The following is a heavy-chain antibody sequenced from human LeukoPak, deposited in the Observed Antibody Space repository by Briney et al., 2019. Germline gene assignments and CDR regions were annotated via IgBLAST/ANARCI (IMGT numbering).Heavy chain of an antibody. J-gene: IGHJ3*02. D-gene: IGHD2-21*01. Sequence: GASVKVSCKASGYTFTRFGLSWVRQAPGQGLEWMGWISTYNGNTNYAQKLQGRVTMTRDTSTSTVYMELSSLRSEDTAVYYCACVVRGAFDIWGQGTLVTVSS. CDR3: ACVVRGAFDI. CDR2: ISTYNGNT. V-gene: IGHV1-18*01. CDR1: GYTFTRFG.